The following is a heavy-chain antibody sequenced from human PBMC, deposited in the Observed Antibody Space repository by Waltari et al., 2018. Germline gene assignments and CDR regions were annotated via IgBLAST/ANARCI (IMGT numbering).Heavy chain of an antibody. CDR1: GGSISSGSYY. CDR2: IYTSGST. V-gene: IGHV4-61*02. J-gene: IGHJ3*02. CDR3: ARAWISHPVITDSFDI. D-gene: IGHD3-22*01. Sequence: QVQLQESGPGLVKPSQTLSLTCTVSGGSISSGSYYWSWIRQPAGKGLEWIGRIYTSGSTNYNPSLKSRVTISVDTSKNQFSLKLSSVTAADTAVYYCARAWISHPVITDSFDIWGQGTMVTVSS.